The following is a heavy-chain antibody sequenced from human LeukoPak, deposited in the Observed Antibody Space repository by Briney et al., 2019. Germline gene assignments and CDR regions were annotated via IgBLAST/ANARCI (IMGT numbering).Heavy chain of an antibody. CDR1: GASTSSTGYC. CDR3: ARQTSSTITGFSFNMDD. J-gene: IGHJ6*03. D-gene: IGHD5/OR15-5a*01. Sequence: PSETLSLTCTVSGASTSSTGYCWGWIRQPPGKGLEWIGTFYYSGSTYYNPSLDSRVTISVDTSKNQFSLYLSPVTAADTAVYYCARQTSSTITGFSFNMDDWGKGTSVTVSS. CDR2: FYYSGST. V-gene: IGHV4-39*01.